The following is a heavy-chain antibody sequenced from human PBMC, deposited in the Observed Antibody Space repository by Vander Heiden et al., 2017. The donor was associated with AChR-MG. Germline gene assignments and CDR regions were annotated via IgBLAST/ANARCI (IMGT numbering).Heavy chain of an antibody. CDR3: ARVRYGSSPS. CDR1: GGSIKNYF. CDR2: VSDTGIT. D-gene: IGHD4-17*01. V-gene: IGHV4-59*01. Sequence: QVQLQESGPGLVKSSETLSVTCSVSGGSIKNYFWNWVRQSPGKGLEWIGDVSDTGITNYNPSLKSRVTLSVDTSANKVSLRLQSVTAADTAIYYCARVRYGSSPSWGKGTLATGSS. J-gene: IGHJ4*02.